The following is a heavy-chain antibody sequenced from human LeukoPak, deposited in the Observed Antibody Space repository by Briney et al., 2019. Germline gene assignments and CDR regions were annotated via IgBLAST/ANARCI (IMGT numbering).Heavy chain of an antibody. Sequence: PGGSLRLSCAASGFTFSSYSMNWVRQAPGKGLEWVSSISSSSSYIYYADSVKRRFTISRDNAKNSLYLQMNSLRAEDTAVYYCARGRADTNDAFDIWGQGTMVTVSS. J-gene: IGHJ3*02. CDR1: GFTFSSYS. CDR2: ISSSSSYI. V-gene: IGHV3-21*01. D-gene: IGHD5-18*01. CDR3: ARGRADTNDAFDI.